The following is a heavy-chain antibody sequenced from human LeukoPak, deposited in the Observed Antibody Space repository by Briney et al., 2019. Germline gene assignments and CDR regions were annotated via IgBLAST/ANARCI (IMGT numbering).Heavy chain of an antibody. CDR3: ARQTGDEGCGGDCYAYYMDV. Sequence: GGTLRLSCAASGFTFSSYGMSWVRQAPGKGLEWVSAISGSGGSTYYADSVKGRFTISRDNSKNTLYLQMNSLRAEDTAVYYCARQTGDEGCGGDCYAYYMDVWGKGTTVTVSS. CDR2: ISGSGGST. J-gene: IGHJ6*03. D-gene: IGHD2-21*02. CDR1: GFTFSSYG. V-gene: IGHV3-23*01.